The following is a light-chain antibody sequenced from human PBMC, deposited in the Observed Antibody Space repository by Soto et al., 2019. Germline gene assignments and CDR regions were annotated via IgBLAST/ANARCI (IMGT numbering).Light chain of an antibody. CDR1: SSDFGAYNY. J-gene: IGLJ1*01. CDR3: SSYAGTNRV. CDR2: EVS. V-gene: IGLV2-8*01. Sequence: QSVLTQPPSASGSPGQSVTISCTGPSSDFGAYNYVSWYQQHPGKAPKVMIYEVSKRPSGVPDRFSGSKSGNTASLTVSGLQAEDEAEYYCSSYAGTNRVFGTGTKLTVL.